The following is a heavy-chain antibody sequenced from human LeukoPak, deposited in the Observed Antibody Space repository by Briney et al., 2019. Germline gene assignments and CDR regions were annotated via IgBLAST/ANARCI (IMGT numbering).Heavy chain of an antibody. Sequence: ASVKVSCKASAFSFTSYYMHWVRQAPGQGLEWMGIINPSGDSTNYAQKFQGRVTITRDTSTSTVHMELSSLRSEDTAVYYCARDNSRSDSGTSYWWFDPWGQGTLVTVSS. V-gene: IGHV1-46*01. J-gene: IGHJ5*02. CDR2: INPSGDST. CDR3: ARDNSRSDSGTSYWWFDP. CDR1: AFSFTSYY. D-gene: IGHD3-22*01.